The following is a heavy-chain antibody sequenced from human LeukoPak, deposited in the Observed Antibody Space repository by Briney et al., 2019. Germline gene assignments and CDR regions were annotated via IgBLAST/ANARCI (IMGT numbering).Heavy chain of an antibody. CDR2: INWDGRST. CDR1: GFTFDDFG. V-gene: IGHV3-43*01. J-gene: IGHJ2*01. CDR3: AKDGRSSYFDL. Sequence: GGSLRLSCAASGFTFDDFGMHWVRQTPGKGLEWVSLINWDGRSTYYADSVKGRFTISRDNRKRSLFLQMNSLRTEDTALYYCAKDGRSSYFDLWGRGTLVTVSS. D-gene: IGHD3-10*01.